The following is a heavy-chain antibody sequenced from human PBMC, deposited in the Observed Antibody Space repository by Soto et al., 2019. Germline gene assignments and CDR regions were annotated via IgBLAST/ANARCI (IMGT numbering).Heavy chain of an antibody. J-gene: IGHJ4*02. D-gene: IGHD6-6*01. Sequence: QVQLQESGPGLVKPSQTLSLTCNVSGESISSGGYYWSWIRHHPGKGLEWIGYIYDTESAYYNPSLQIRVTISMDTSKNQFAMRLSSVTAADTAVYYCARASSSSSAADYWGQGILGTVSS. CDR3: ARASSSSSAADY. V-gene: IGHV4-31*03. CDR2: IYDTESA. CDR1: GESISSGGYY.